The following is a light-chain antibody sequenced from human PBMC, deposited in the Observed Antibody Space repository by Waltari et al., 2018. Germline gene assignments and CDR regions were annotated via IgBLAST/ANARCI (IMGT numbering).Light chain of an antibody. V-gene: IGKV1-9*01. CDR2: AAS. J-gene: IGKJ4*01. CDR3: QQPPGT. CDR1: RDTRNY. Sequence: DIQLTQSPSFLSASVGDRVTFTCRASRDTRNYLAWYQQKSGKAPKLLIFAASTLQSGVPSRFSGSGSGTEFTLTISSLQPEDLATYYCQQPPGTFGGGTKVEIK.